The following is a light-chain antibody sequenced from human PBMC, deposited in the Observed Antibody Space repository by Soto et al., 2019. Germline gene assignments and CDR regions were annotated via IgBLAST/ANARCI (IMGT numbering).Light chain of an antibody. V-gene: IGKV3-20*01. Sequence: EIVLTQSPGILSLSPGERASLSCRASQSVSSNYLAWYQQKPGQAPRLLIYGASSRATGIPDRFSGSGSGTGFTLTVSRLEPEGFAVYYCQQYGSSPLTFGGGTRVQIK. J-gene: IGKJ4*01. CDR1: QSVSSNY. CDR3: QQYGSSPLT. CDR2: GAS.